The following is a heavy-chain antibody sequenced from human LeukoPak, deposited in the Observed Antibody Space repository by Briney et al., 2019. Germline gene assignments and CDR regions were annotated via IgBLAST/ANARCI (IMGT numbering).Heavy chain of an antibody. D-gene: IGHD5-24*01. V-gene: IGHV3-11*01. CDR1: GFDFSDYY. CDR3: ARGGGYGNGYIGNNWLDP. CDR2: ISTSGSTI. Sequence: GGSLRLSCATSGFDFSDYYMTWIRQAPGKGLEWVSYISTSGSTIYYADSVKGRFTISRDNAKNSLDLQMNSLRADATAGYYCARGGGYGNGYIGNNWLDPWGQGTLVTVSS. J-gene: IGHJ5*02.